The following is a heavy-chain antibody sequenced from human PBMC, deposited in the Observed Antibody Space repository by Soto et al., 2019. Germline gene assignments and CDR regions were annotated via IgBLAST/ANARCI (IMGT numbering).Heavy chain of an antibody. CDR3: ARSDVWSGYYTDY. J-gene: IGHJ4*02. CDR1: GGSISSGDYH. D-gene: IGHD3-3*01. Sequence: QVQLQESGPGLVKPSQTLSLTCPVSGGSISSGDYHWSWIRQPPGKGLEWIGFVYYTGNTYYNPSLKRRVTISVETAKNKLSLKLSSVTAVDTAVYYCARSDVWSGYYTDYWGQGTLVTVSS. CDR2: VYYTGNT. V-gene: IGHV4-30-4*08.